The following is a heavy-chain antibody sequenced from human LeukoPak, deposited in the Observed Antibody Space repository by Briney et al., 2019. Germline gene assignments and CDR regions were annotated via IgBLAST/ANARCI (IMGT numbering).Heavy chain of an antibody. Sequence: GGSVKVSCKASGGTFSSYAISWVRQAPGQGLEWMGGIIPIFGTANYAQKFQGRVTITADESTSTAYMELSSLRSEDTAVYYCARGYSYGAYYYYYGMDVWGQGTTVTVSS. CDR2: IIPIFGTA. J-gene: IGHJ6*02. D-gene: IGHD5-18*01. CDR3: ARGYSYGAYYYYYGMDV. V-gene: IGHV1-69*01. CDR1: GGTFSSYA.